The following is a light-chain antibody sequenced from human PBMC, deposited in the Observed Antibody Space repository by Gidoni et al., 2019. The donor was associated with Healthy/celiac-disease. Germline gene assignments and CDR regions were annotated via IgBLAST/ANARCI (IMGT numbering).Light chain of an antibody. Sequence: QSALTPPASVSGSPGHSITISCTGTSSAVGGYNYVSWYQQHPGKAPKLMIYEVSNRPSGVSNRFSGSKSGNTASRTISGLQAEDEADYYCSSYTSSSTPYVFGTGTKVTVL. CDR2: EVS. V-gene: IGLV2-14*01. CDR1: SSAVGGYNY. J-gene: IGLJ1*01. CDR3: SSYTSSSTPYV.